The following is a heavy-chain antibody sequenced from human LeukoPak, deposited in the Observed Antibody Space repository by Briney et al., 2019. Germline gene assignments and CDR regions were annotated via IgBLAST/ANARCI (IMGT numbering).Heavy chain of an antibody. CDR3: ARAPVVVNTFDY. D-gene: IGHD3-22*01. J-gene: IGHJ4*02. Sequence: PSETLSLTCTVSGGSISSGGYYWSWIRQHPGKGLEWIGYIYYSGSTYYNPSLKSRVTISVDTSKNQFSLKLSSVTAADTAVYYCARAPVVVNTFDYWGQGTLVTVSS. CDR2: IYYSGST. CDR1: GGSISSGGYY. V-gene: IGHV4-31*03.